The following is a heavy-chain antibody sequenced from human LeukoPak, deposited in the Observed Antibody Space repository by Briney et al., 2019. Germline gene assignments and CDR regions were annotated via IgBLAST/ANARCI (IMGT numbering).Heavy chain of an antibody. CDR3: ARGAYCSSTSCFDY. CDR1: GYTFTSYA. V-gene: IGHV7-4-1*02. CDR2: INTNTGNP. Sequence: GASVKVSCKASGYTFTSYAMNWVRRAPGQGLEWMGWINTNTGNPTYAQGFTGRFVFSLDTSVSTAYLQISSLKAEDTAVYYCARGAYCSSTSCFDYWGQGTLVTVSS. J-gene: IGHJ4*02. D-gene: IGHD2-2*01.